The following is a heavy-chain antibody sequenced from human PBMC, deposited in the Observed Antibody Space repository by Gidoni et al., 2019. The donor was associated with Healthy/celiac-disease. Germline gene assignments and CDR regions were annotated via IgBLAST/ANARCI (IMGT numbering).Heavy chain of an antibody. CDR1: GGSISSSSYY. D-gene: IGHD3-22*01. Sequence: QLQLQESGPGLVKPSETLSLTCTVSGGSISSSSYYWGWIRQPPGKGLEWIGSIYYSGSTYYNPSLKSRVTISVDTPKNQFSLKLSSVTAADTAVYYCARHGEGTMIVVVITPFDYWGQGTLVTVSS. J-gene: IGHJ4*02. CDR3: ARHGEGTMIVVVITPFDY. CDR2: IYYSGST. V-gene: IGHV4-39*01.